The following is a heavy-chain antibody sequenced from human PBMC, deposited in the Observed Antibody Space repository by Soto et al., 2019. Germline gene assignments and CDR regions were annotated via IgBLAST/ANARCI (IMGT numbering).Heavy chain of an antibody. D-gene: IGHD6-13*01. V-gene: IGHV6-1*01. CDR2: TYYRSKWYN. CDR1: GDSVSSNSAA. J-gene: IGHJ6*02. CDR3: ARDHYSSSWYSADYYYYGMGV. Sequence: SQTLSLTCAISGDSVSSNSAAWNWIRQSPSRGLEWLGRTYYRSKWYNDYAVSVKSRITINPDTSKNQFSLQLNSVTPEDTAVYYCARDHYSSSWYSADYYYYGMGVWGQGTTVTVSS.